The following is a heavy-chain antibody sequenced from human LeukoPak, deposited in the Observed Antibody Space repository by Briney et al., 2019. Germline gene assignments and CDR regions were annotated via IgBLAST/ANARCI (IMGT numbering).Heavy chain of an antibody. CDR1: XFTFSSYA. J-gene: IGHJ4*02. CDR3: AKDKGRTMVRGSFDY. Sequence: GGSLXXXXXXXXFTFSSYAXSWVRQAPGKGVEWVSAISCSGGSTYYADSVKGGFTISRDNSKNTLYMQMNRLRAEDTAVYYCAKDKGRTMVRGSFDYWGQGTLVTVSS. CDR2: ISCSGGST. V-gene: IGHV3-23*01. D-gene: IGHD3-10*01.